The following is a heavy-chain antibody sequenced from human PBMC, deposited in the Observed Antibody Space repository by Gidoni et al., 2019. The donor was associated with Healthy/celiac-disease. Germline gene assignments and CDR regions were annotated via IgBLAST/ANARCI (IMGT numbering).Heavy chain of an antibody. Sequence: EGQLLESGGGLVQPGGSLRPSCAASGFTFRSYAMSWVRQAPGKGLGWVSAISGSGGSTYYADSVKGRFTISRDNSKNTLYLQMNSLRAEDTAVYYCAKGVRVYGGKSAFDIWGQGTMVTVSS. V-gene: IGHV3-23*01. D-gene: IGHD4-17*01. CDR1: GFTFRSYA. CDR2: ISGSGGST. CDR3: AKGVRVYGGKSAFDI. J-gene: IGHJ3*02.